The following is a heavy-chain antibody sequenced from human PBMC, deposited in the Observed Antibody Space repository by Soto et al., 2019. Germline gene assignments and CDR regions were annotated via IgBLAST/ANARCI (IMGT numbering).Heavy chain of an antibody. CDR3: ARTLYYISEWGTNYYYMDV. J-gene: IGHJ6*03. V-gene: IGHV1-18*01. Sequence: ASVKVSCKASGFTFLGYGITWVRQAPGQGLEWMGWISAYSGNTEYEQKLRGRVTMTTDTSTSTSYMEMRSLRSDDTAVYYCARTLYYISEWGTNYYYMDVWGQGSTVTVSS. CDR1: GFTFLGYG. D-gene: IGHD3-16*01. CDR2: ISAYSGNT.